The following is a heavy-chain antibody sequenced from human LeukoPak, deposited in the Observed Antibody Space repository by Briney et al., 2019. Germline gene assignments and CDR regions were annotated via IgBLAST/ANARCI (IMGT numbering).Heavy chain of an antibody. CDR1: GFTFSSYR. CDR3: ARPLMYYYGSETYFWFDP. J-gene: IGHJ5*02. D-gene: IGHD3-10*01. CDR2: ISSSSTTI. V-gene: IGHV3-48*01. Sequence: PGGSLRLSCAASGFTFSSYRMNWVRQAPGKGLEWVSYISSSSTTIYYADSVKGRFTISRDNAKNSLYLQMNSLRAEDTAVYYCARPLMYYYGSETYFWFDPWGQGTLVTVSS.